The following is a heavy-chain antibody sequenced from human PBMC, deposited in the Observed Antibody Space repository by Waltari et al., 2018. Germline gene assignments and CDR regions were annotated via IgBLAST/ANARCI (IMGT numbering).Heavy chain of an antibody. D-gene: IGHD6-19*01. V-gene: IGHV4-34*01. CDR3: ARKQWLAPKIDY. CDR2: INHSGST. Sequence: QVQLQQWGAGLLKPSETLSLTCAVYGGSFSGYYWSWIRQPPGKGLEWIGEINHSGSTNYNPSLKSRVTISVDTSKNQFSLKLSSVTAADTAVYYCARKQWLAPKIDYWGQGTLVTVSS. J-gene: IGHJ4*02. CDR1: GGSFSGYY.